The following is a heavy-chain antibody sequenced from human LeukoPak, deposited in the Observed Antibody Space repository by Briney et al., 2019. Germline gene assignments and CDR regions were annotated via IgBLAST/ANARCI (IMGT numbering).Heavy chain of an antibody. Sequence: GRSLRLSCAASGFTFNSFGMHWVRQAPGKGLEWVAVIWYDGSNKYYADSVKGRFTISRDNSKNTLYLQMNSLRAEDTAVYYCAKDPRYYDSSGYYRYYFDYWGQGTLVTVSS. CDR2: IWYDGSNK. D-gene: IGHD3-22*01. V-gene: IGHV3-33*06. J-gene: IGHJ4*02. CDR1: GFTFNSFG. CDR3: AKDPRYYDSSGYYRYYFDY.